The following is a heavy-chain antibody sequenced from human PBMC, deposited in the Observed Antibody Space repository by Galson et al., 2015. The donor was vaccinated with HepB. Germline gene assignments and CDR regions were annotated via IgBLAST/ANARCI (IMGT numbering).Heavy chain of an antibody. V-gene: IGHV5-51*01. Sequence: QSGAEVKKPEESLKISCRGSGYSFTSYWIGWVRQMPGKGLEWMGIIYPGDSDTRYSPSFQGQVTISADKSISTAYLQWSSLKASDTAMYYCARASGYSGYEKGWADWGQGTLVTVSS. CDR2: IYPGDSDT. CDR1: GYSFTSYW. CDR3: ARASGYSGYEKGWAD. D-gene: IGHD5-12*01. J-gene: IGHJ4*02.